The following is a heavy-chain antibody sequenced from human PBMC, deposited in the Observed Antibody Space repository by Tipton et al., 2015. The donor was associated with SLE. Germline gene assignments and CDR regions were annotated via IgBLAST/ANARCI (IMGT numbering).Heavy chain of an antibody. CDR3: ARDPGSSYYMDV. CDR1: GGSISSYY. D-gene: IGHD6-6*01. Sequence: TLSPTCTVSGGSISSYYWSWIRQPPGKGLEWIGYIYYSGSTNYNPSLKSRVTISVDTSKNQFSLKLSSVTAADTAVYYCARDPGSSYYMDVWGKGTTVTVSS. CDR2: IYYSGST. J-gene: IGHJ6*03. V-gene: IGHV4-59*01.